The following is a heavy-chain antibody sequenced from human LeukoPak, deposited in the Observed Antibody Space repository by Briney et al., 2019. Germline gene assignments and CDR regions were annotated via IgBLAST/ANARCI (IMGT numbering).Heavy chain of an antibody. CDR3: ARAKFDSSRYYYRGFDI. D-gene: IGHD3-22*01. Sequence: GGSLRLSCAASGFIFSDYYMGWIRQAPGRGLEWVSSIIDSGTKIYYTDSVKGRFTMSRDNAKKSLYLQMNSLRAEDTAVYYCARAKFDSSRYYYRGFDIWGQGTMVTVSS. CDR2: IIDSGTKI. J-gene: IGHJ3*02. CDR1: GFIFSDYY. V-gene: IGHV3-11*04.